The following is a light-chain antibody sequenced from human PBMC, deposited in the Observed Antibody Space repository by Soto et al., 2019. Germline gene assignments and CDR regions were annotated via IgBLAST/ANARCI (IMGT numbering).Light chain of an antibody. Sequence: QPVLTQSSSASASLGSSVKLTCTLSSGHSSYIIAWHQQQPRKAPRYLMKLEGSGSYNKGSGVPDRFSGSSSGADRYLTISNLQFEDEADYYCETWDSNTHVFGGGTKVTVL. J-gene: IGLJ3*02. CDR3: ETWDSNTHV. V-gene: IGLV4-60*02. CDR2: LEGSGSY. CDR1: SGHSSYI.